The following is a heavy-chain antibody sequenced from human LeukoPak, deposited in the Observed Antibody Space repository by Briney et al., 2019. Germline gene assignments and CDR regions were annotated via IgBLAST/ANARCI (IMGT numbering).Heavy chain of an antibody. V-gene: IGHV4-59*08. CDR2: IYYNGNT. J-gene: IGHJ4*02. CDR3: ARNGNWNYVDY. D-gene: IGHD1-1*01. Sequence: PSETLSLTCTVSGGSISSYYWSWIRQPPRKGLEWIGYIYYNGNTNYIPSRKSRVTISVDTSKNQFSLRLSSVTAADTAVYYCARNGNWNYVDYWGQGTLVTVSS. CDR1: GGSISSYY.